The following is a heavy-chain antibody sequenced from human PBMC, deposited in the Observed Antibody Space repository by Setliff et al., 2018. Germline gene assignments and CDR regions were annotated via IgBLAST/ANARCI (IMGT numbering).Heavy chain of an antibody. CDR3: ARDRSGYSGVIDY. D-gene: IGHD3-22*01. J-gene: IGHJ4*02. Sequence: ASVKVSCKASGYTFIDYEINWVRQATGQGLEWMGGMNPNNGNTGYAQKFQGRVTMTRNTSISTAYMELSSLRSEDTAVYYCARDRSGYSGVIDYWGQGTLVTVSS. V-gene: IGHV1-8*02. CDR1: GYTFIDYE. CDR2: MNPNNGNT.